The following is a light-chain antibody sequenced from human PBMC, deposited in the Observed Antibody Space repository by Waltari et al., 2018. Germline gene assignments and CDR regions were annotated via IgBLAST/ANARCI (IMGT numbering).Light chain of an antibody. J-gene: IGKJ1*01. Sequence: EIVLTQSPGTLSSSPGERATLSCRASQSVSSSYLAWYQQKPGQAPRLLIYGASSRATGITDRFSGSGSGTDFTLTISRLEPEDFAVYYCQQYGGSPRTFGQGTTVEIK. CDR2: GAS. CDR3: QQYGGSPRT. V-gene: IGKV3-20*01. CDR1: QSVSSSY.